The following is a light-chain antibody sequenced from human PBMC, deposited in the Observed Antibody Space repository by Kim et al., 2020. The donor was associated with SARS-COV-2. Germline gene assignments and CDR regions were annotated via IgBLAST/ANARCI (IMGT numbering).Light chain of an antibody. CDR3: QVWHSSSDHRVV. V-gene: IGLV3-21*04. Sequence: PGKTARIACGGNSIGSKSVHWYQQKAGQAPVLVIYYDSDRPSGIPERFSGSNSGNSATLTISRVEAGDEADYYCQVWHSSSDHRVVFGGGTKLTVL. CDR1: SIGSKS. J-gene: IGLJ2*01. CDR2: YDS.